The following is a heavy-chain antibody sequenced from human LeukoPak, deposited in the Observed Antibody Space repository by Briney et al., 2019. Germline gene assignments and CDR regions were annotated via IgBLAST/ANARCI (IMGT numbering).Heavy chain of an antibody. J-gene: IGHJ6*02. D-gene: IGHD5-12*01. Sequence: PSETLSLTCTVSGGSISSYYWSWIRQPPGKGLEWIGYIYYSGSTNYNPSLKSRVTISVDTSKNQFSLKLSSVTAADTAVYYCARDLDIVATGWNYGMDVWGQGTTVTVSS. CDR2: IYYSGST. CDR1: GGSISSYY. CDR3: ARDLDIVATGWNYGMDV. V-gene: IGHV4-59*01.